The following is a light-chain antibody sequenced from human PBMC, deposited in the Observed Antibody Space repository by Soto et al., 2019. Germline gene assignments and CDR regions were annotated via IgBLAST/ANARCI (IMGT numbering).Light chain of an antibody. CDR3: QQYGNSVT. Sequence: EIVITQSPATLSVSLGEIATLSCRASQSISSNLAWYQQKPGQAPRLLIYCSSNRGTGIPGVLSGSGSGTDFTLTISRLEPEDFAVYCCQQYGNSVTFGQGTKVDIK. J-gene: IGKJ1*01. CDR2: CSS. V-gene: IGKV3D-15*01. CDR1: QSISSN.